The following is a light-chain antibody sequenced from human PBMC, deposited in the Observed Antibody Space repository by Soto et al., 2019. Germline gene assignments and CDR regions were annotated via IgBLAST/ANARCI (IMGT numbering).Light chain of an antibody. CDR2: GAS. J-gene: IGKJ1*01. Sequence: EFVLTQSPATLSVSPGERATLSCTASQSVSSNLAWYQQKPGQAPRLLIYGASTRATGIPARFSGSGSGTECTLTISSLQSEDVAVYYCQQYNNWPLTFGQGTKVDIK. CDR3: QQYNNWPLT. CDR1: QSVSSN. V-gene: IGKV3-15*01.